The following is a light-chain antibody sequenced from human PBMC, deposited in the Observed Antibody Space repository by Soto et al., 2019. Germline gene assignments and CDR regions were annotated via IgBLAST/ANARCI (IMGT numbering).Light chain of an antibody. J-gene: IGKJ3*01. V-gene: IGKV3-20*01. CDR3: QQYGRSPFT. CDR2: GAS. CDR1: QSVSSNY. Sequence: EIVMTQSPDTLSLSPGERATLSCRASQSVSSNYVAWFHQKPGQPPRLLIYGASSRATGIPDRFIGSGSGPDFTLTISRLEPEDFAVYYCQQYGRSPFTFGPGTKVDIK.